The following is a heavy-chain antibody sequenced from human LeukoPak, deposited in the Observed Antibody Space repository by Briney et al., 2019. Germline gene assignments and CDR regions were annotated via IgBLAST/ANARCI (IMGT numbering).Heavy chain of an antibody. CDR1: GFTFSGSA. V-gene: IGHV3-73*01. CDR2: IRSKTNNYAT. Sequence: TGGSLSLSCAASGFTFSGSAMHWVRQASGEGLEWVGRIRSKTNNYATAYAASVKGRCTISRDDSRNTAYLQMNSLKTDDTAVYFCTKGKWGYPFDYWGQGTLVTVSS. J-gene: IGHJ4*02. D-gene: IGHD1-26*01. CDR3: TKGKWGYPFDY.